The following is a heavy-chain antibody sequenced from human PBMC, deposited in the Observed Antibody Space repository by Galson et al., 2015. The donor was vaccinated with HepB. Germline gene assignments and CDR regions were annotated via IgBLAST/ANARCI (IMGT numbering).Heavy chain of an antibody. V-gene: IGHV1-69*13. Sequence: SVKVSCKASGGTLRGYAINWVRRAPGQGLEWMGRITLIFDTTYYAQKFQSKLAITADESTSTAYMELSSLTSEDTAVYYCARGSLTTIRNYFDYWGQGTLVTVAS. J-gene: IGHJ4*02. CDR3: ARGSLTTIRNYFDY. CDR1: GGTLRGYA. D-gene: IGHD4-11*01. CDR2: ITLIFDTT.